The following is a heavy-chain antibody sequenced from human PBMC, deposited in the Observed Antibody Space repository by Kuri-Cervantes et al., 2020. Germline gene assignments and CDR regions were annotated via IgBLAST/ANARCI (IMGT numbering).Heavy chain of an antibody. J-gene: IGHJ4*02. CDR3: TNWRGGGDY. V-gene: IGHV3-7*01. CDR1: GFTFSSYA. CDR2: IKQDGSGK. Sequence: GGSLRLSCAASGFTFSSYAMSWVRQAPGKGLEWVANIKQDGSGKYYVDSVKGRFTISRDNAKNSLYLQMNSLRAEDTAVYFCTNWRGGGDYWGQGTLVTVSS. D-gene: IGHD3-10*01.